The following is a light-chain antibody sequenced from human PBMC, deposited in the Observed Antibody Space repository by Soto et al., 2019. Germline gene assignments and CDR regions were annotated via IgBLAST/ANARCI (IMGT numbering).Light chain of an antibody. CDR1: SSDVGSYNL. J-gene: IGLJ1*01. Sequence: QCALTQPASVSGSPGQSITISYTGTSSDVGSYNLVSWYQQHPGKAPKLMIYEGSKRPSGVSNRFSGSKSGNTASLTISGLQAEDEADYYCCSYAGSNYVFGTGTKVTVL. CDR2: EGS. CDR3: CSYAGSNYV. V-gene: IGLV2-23*01.